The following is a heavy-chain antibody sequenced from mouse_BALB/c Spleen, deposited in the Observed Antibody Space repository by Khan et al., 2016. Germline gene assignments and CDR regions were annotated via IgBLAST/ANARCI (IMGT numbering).Heavy chain of an antibody. CDR1: GFTFSNYW. V-gene: IGHV6-6*02. CDR2: IRLKSNNYAT. CDR3: TTGFAY. Sequence: EVKLEESGGGLVQPGGSMKLSCVASGFTFSNYWMNWVRQSPEKGLEWVAEIRLKSNNYATHYAESVKGRITITRDDSKSSVILQMNNLRAEDTGTYYCTTGFAYWGQGTLVTASA. J-gene: IGHJ3*01.